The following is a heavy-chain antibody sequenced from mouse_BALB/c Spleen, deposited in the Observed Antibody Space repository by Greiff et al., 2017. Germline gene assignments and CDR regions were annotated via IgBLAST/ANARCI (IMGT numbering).Heavy chain of an antibody. CDR2: ISSGGST. J-gene: IGHJ4*01. CDR3: AREGFYAMDY. CDR1: GFTFSSYA. Sequence: EVKLVESGGGLVKPGGSLKLSCAASGFTFSSYAMSWVRPTPEKRLEWVASISSGGSTYYPDSVKGRFTISRDNARNILYLQMSSLRSEDTAMYCCAREGFYAMDYWGQGTSVTVSS. V-gene: IGHV5-6-5*01.